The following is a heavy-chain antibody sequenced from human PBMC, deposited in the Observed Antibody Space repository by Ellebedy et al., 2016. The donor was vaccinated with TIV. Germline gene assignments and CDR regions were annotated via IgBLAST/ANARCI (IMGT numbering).Heavy chain of an antibody. CDR1: GFTFSTYA. CDR2: ISGSGGST. CDR3: AKHPSTRGITISHDY. J-gene: IGHJ4*02. D-gene: IGHD3-10*01. Sequence: PGGSLRLSCAASGFTFSTYAMSWVRQAPGKGLEWVSTISGSGGSTYFADSVKGRFTISRDNSKNTLYLQMNSLGAEDTAVYYCAKHPSTRGITISHDYWGQGALVTVSS. V-gene: IGHV3-23*01.